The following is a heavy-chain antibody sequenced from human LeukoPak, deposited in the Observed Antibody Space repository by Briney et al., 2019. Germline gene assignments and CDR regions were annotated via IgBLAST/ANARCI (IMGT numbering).Heavy chain of an antibody. Sequence: PGGSLRLSCAASGFTFSSYGMHWVRQAPGKGLEWVAFIRYDGSNKYYADSVKGRFTISRDNSKNTLYLQMNSLRAEDTAVYYCAKDNTPAAGTYYFDYWGQGTLVTVSS. V-gene: IGHV3-30*02. D-gene: IGHD6-13*01. CDR1: GFTFSSYG. J-gene: IGHJ4*02. CDR2: IRYDGSNK. CDR3: AKDNTPAAGTYYFDY.